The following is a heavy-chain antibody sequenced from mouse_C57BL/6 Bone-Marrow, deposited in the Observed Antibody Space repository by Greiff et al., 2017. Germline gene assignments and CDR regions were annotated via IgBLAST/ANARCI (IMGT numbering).Heavy chain of an antibody. J-gene: IGHJ4*01. CDR3: ARCYYYGSSYGYAMDY. CDR1: GYTFTDYY. CDR2: IYPGSGNT. V-gene: IGHV1-76*01. Sequence: QVQLQQSGAELVRPGASVKLSCKASGYTFTDYYINWVKQRPGQGLEWIARIYPGSGNTYYNEKFKGKATLTAEKSSSTAYMQLSSLTSEDSAVYFCARCYYYGSSYGYAMDYWGQGTSVTVSS. D-gene: IGHD1-1*01.